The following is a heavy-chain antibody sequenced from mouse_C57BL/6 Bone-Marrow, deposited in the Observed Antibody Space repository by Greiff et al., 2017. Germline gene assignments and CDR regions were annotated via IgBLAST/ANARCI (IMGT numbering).Heavy chain of an antibody. CDR2: INPNNGGT. CDR1: GYTFTDYY. Sequence: EVQLQQSGPELVKPGASVKISCKASGYTFTDYYMNWVKQSHGKSLEWIGDINPNNGGTSYNQKFKGKATLTVDKSSSTAYMELRSLTSEDSAVYYCANQPGGYYGYYAMDYWGQGTSVTVSS. CDR3: ANQPGGYYGYYAMDY. V-gene: IGHV1-26*01. D-gene: IGHD1-1*02. J-gene: IGHJ4*01.